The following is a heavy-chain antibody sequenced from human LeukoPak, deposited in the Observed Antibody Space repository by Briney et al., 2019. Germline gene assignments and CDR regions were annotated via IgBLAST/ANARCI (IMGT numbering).Heavy chain of an antibody. D-gene: IGHD3-10*01. CDR1: GGSISSGDYY. CDR2: IYYSGST. CDR3: ARVSSGRDAFDI. J-gene: IGHJ3*02. Sequence: SETLSLTCTVSGGSISSGDYYWSWIRQPPGKGLEWIGYIYYSGSTYYNPSLKSRVTISVDTSKNQFSLKLSSVTAADTAVYYCARVSSGRDAFDIWGQGTMVTVSS. V-gene: IGHV4-30-4*01.